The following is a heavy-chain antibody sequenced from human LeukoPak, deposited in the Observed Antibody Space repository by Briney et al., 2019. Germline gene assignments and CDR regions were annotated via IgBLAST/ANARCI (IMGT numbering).Heavy chain of an antibody. CDR3: ARELGDDYGDNRGPAC. CDR1: GDPVSSGSNY. J-gene: IGHJ4*02. Sequence: PSETLSLTCTVSGDPVSSGSNYWSWIRQPPGKGLEWIGYMYSSGSTNYNPSLKSRVTVSVDTSRNQFSLKLTSVTAADTAVYYCARELGDDYGDNRGPACWGQGTLVTVSS. D-gene: IGHD4-17*01. CDR2: MYSSGST. V-gene: IGHV4-61*01.